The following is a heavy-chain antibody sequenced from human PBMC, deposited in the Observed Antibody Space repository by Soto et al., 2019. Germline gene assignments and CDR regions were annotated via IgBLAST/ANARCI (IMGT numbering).Heavy chain of an antibody. CDR1: GLSLTSSA. J-gene: IGHJ4*01. CDR2: MVVGSGNT. CDR3: AAYNFHRSRLALTY. D-gene: IGHD1-1*01. V-gene: IGHV1-58*01. Sequence: SVKVSCKASGLSLTSSAVQWVRHARGQRLEWIGWMVVGSGNTNYAQKFQERVTIIRDMSTSTAYMELSSLRSEDTAVFYCAAYNFHRSRLALTYRRHGTLVTSPQ.